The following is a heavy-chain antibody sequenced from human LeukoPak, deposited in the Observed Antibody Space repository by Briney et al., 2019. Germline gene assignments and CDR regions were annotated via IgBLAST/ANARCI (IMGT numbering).Heavy chain of an antibody. V-gene: IGHV3-30*02. Sequence: PGGSLRLSCAASGFTFSSYWMHWVRQAPGKGLEWVAFIRYDGTNKNCADSVKGRFTISRDNSKNTLYLQMNSLRAEDTALYYCAAITFGGVIVSLWGHGTLVTVSS. D-gene: IGHD3-16*02. J-gene: IGHJ4*01. CDR2: IRYDGTNK. CDR1: GFTFSSYW. CDR3: AAITFGGVIVSL.